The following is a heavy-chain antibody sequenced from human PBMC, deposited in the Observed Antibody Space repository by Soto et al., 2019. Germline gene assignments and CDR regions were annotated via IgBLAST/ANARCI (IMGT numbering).Heavy chain of an antibody. CDR2: INPSGGST. CDR1: GYTFTRYY. V-gene: IGHV1-46*01. D-gene: IGHD4-17*01. CDR3: ARRAYADLFDY. J-gene: IGHJ4*02. Sequence: KVSCKASGYTFTRYYMHWVRQAPGQGLEWMGIINPSGGSTSYAQKFQGRVTMTRDTSTSTVYMELSSLRSEDTAVYYCARRAYADLFDYWGQGTLVTVSS.